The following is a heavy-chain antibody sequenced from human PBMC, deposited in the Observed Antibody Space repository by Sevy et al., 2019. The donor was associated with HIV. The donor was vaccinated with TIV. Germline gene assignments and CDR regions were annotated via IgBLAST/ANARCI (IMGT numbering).Heavy chain of an antibody. CDR3: ATAPGYYDSAPFDY. D-gene: IGHD3-22*01. Sequence: GGSLRLSCAVSGFTFNNAWMNWVRQAPGTGLQWVGLITSKIDGETSDYAAPVKGRFNISRDDSNNTLFLQMNSLKIEDTAVYYCATAPGYYDSAPFDYWGPGTLVTVSS. J-gene: IGHJ4*02. CDR2: ITSKIDGETS. CDR1: GFTFNNAW. V-gene: IGHV3-15*01.